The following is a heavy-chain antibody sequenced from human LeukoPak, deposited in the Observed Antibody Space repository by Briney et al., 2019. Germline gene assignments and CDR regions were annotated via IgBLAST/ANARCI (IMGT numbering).Heavy chain of an antibody. Sequence: PSETLSLTCTVSGGSISSGDYYWSWIRQPPGKGLEWIGYIYHSGSTYYNPSLKSRVTISVDRSKNQFSLKLSSVTAADTAVYYCARGGYCSSTSCSLTYSEDYWGQGTLVTVSS. D-gene: IGHD2-2*01. CDR1: GGSISSGDYY. V-gene: IGHV4-30-2*01. CDR2: IYHSGST. J-gene: IGHJ4*02. CDR3: ARGGYCSSTSCSLTYSEDY.